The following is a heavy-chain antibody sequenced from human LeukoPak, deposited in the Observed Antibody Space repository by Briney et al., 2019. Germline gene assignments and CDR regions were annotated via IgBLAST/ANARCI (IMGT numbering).Heavy chain of an antibody. CDR1: GFTFSSYA. CDR3: ASGGIYYGAAFDF. V-gene: IGHV3-23*01. Sequence: GGSLRLSCAASGFTFSSYAMSWVRQAPGKGLEWVSAISGSGGSTYYADSVKGRFTISRDNSKNTLYLQMNSLRAEDTALYYCASGGIYYGAAFDFWGQGTLVTVSS. D-gene: IGHD1-26*01. CDR2: ISGSGGST. J-gene: IGHJ4*02.